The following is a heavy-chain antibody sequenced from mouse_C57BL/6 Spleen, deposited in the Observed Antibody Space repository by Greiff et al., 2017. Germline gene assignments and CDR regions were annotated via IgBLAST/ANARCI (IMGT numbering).Heavy chain of an antibody. J-gene: IGHJ2*01. Sequence: EVQLVESGGGLVKPGGSLKLSCAASGFTFSSYAMSWVRQTPEKWLEWVATISDGGSYTYYPDNVKGRFTISRDNAKNNLYLQMSHLKSEDTAMYYCARGQYSNYLYYFDYWGQGTTLTVSS. D-gene: IGHD2-5*01. V-gene: IGHV5-4*01. CDR2: ISDGGSYT. CDR1: GFTFSSYA. CDR3: ARGQYSNYLYYFDY.